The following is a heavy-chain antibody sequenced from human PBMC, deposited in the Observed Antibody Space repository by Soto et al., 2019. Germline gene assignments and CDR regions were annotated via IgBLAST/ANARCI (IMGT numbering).Heavy chain of an antibody. V-gene: IGHV3-21*01. CDR2: ISSSSSYI. Sequence: EVPLVESGGGLVKPGGSLRLSCAASGFTFSRYSMNWVRQAPGKGLEWVSSISSSSSYIYYAYSVKGRFTISRDNAKNSLYLQMNGVRSDDAAVYYCAGDHISAPVGRSFDFWGQGTLVTVSS. J-gene: IGHJ4*02. CDR3: AGDHISAPVGRSFDF. D-gene: IGHD1-26*01. CDR1: GFTFSRYS.